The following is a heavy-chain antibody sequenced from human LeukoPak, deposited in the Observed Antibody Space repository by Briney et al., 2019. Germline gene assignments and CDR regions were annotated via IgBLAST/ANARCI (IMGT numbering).Heavy chain of an antibody. CDR2: ISYDGSNK. J-gene: IGHJ4*02. D-gene: IGHD2-15*01. CDR1: GFTFSSYA. Sequence: GGSLRLSCAASGFTFSSYAMHWVRQAPGNGLEWVAVISYDGSNKYYADSVKGRFTISRDNSKNTLFLQMNSLRAEDTAVYYCARSIPRVAVAPNFDYWGQGTLVTVSS. V-gene: IGHV3-30-3*01. CDR3: ARSIPRVAVAPNFDY.